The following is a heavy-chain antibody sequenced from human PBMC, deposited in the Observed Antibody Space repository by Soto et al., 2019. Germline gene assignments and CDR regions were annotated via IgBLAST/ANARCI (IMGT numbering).Heavy chain of an antibody. V-gene: IGHV1-46*01. CDR1: GYTFTSYY. Sequence: ASVKVSCKASGYTFTSYYMHWARQAPGQGLEWMGIINPSGGSTSYAQKFQGRVTMTRDTSTSTVYMELSSLRSEDTAVYYCARQEDYYYGAGSSSRYFDYWGQGTLVTVSS. CDR2: INPSGGST. CDR3: ARQEDYYYGAGSSSRYFDY. J-gene: IGHJ4*02. D-gene: IGHD3-10*01.